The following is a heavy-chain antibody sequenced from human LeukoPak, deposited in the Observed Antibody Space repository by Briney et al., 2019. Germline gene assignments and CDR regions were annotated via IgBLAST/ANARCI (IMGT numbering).Heavy chain of an antibody. J-gene: IGHJ4*02. CDR2: IVASYVGT. Sequence: PGGSLRLSCAASGFTFSRYTMAWVRQAPGKGLEWVASIVASYVGTYYVDSVKGRFVVSRDNSKNTLYLQMDRLRLEDAAMYFCARDIDSTGSYWYFDYWGQGTLVTVSS. CDR3: ARDIDSTGSYWYFDY. CDR1: GFTFSRYT. D-gene: IGHD3-22*01. V-gene: IGHV3-23*01.